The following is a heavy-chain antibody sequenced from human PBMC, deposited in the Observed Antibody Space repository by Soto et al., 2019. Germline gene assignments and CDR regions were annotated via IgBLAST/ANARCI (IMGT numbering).Heavy chain of an antibody. D-gene: IGHD6-6*01. V-gene: IGHV5-51*01. CDR3: AYSSSSDYYYYGMDV. CDR2: IYPGDSDT. J-gene: IGHJ6*02. Sequence: PGESLKISCNGSGYSFTSYWIGWVRQMPGKGLEWMGIIYPGDSDTRYSPSFQGQVTISADKSISTAYLQWSSLKASDTAMYYCAYSSSSDYYYYGMDVWGQGTTVTVSS. CDR1: GYSFTSYW.